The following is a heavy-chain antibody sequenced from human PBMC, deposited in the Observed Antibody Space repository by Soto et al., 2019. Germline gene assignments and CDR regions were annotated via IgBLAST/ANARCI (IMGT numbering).Heavy chain of an antibody. D-gene: IGHD2-2*01. CDR1: GYTFTSYG. V-gene: IGHV1-18*01. Sequence: GASVKVSCKASGYTFTSYGISWVRQAPGQGLEWMGWISAYNGNTNYAQKLQGRVTMTTDTSTSTAYMELRSLRSDDTAVYYCARERGCSSTSCYGDYWGQGTLVTVSS. CDR2: ISAYNGNT. CDR3: ARERGCSSTSCYGDY. J-gene: IGHJ4*02.